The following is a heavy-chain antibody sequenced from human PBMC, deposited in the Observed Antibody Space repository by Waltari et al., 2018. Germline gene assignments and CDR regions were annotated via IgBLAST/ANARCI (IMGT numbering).Heavy chain of an antibody. J-gene: IGHJ6*03. CDR1: GYTFTGYY. Sequence: QVQLVQSGAEVKKPGASVKVSCKASGYTFTGYYMHWVRQAPGQGLEWMGRINPNSGGTNYAQKFQGRVTMTRDTSISTAYMELSRLRSDDTAVYYCARGGPAAIYYYYYMDVWGKGTTVTVSS. CDR2: INPNSGGT. CDR3: ARGGPAAIYYYYYMDV. D-gene: IGHD2-2*01. V-gene: IGHV1-2*06.